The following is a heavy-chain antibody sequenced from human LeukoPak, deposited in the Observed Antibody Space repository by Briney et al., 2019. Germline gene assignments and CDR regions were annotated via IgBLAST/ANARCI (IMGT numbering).Heavy chain of an antibody. J-gene: IGHJ4*02. CDR1: GFTFDDYA. V-gene: IGHV3-9*01. Sequence: PGGSLRLSCAASGFTFDDYAMHWVRQAPGKGLEWVSGISWNSGSIGYADSVKGRFTISRDNAKNSLYLQMNSLRAEDTALYYCAKDKEIRGRSLVVSLFDYWGQGTLVTVSS. CDR3: AKDKEIRGRSLVVSLFDY. CDR2: ISWNSGSI. D-gene: IGHD3-22*01.